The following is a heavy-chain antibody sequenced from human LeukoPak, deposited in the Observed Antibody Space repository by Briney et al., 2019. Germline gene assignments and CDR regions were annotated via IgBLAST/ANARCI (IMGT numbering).Heavy chain of an antibody. D-gene: IGHD3-22*01. CDR3: ARAPYYYDCSAFYI. J-gene: IGHJ3*02. CDR2: IYYSGST. CDR1: GGSISSGGYY. Sequence: PSQTLSLTCTVSGGSISSGGYYWSWIRQHPGKGLEWIGYIYYSGSTYYNPSLKSRVTISVDTSKNPFSLKLSSVTAADTAVYYCARAPYYYDCSAFYIWGQGTMVTVSS. V-gene: IGHV4-31*03.